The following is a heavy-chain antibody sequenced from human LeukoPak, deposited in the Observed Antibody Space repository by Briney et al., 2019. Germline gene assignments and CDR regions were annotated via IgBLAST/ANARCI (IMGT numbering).Heavy chain of an antibody. CDR1: GGSISSGGYY. CDR3: ARDHSYYFGSQTSTLDV. Sequence: ASETLSLTCTVSGGSISSGGYYWSWIRQHPGKGLEWIGYIYYSGSTYYNPSLKSRVTISVDTSKNQFSLKLSSVTAADTAVYYCARDHSYYFGSQTSTLDVWGQGTAVTVSS. V-gene: IGHV4-31*03. D-gene: IGHD3-10*01. J-gene: IGHJ6*02. CDR2: IYYSGST.